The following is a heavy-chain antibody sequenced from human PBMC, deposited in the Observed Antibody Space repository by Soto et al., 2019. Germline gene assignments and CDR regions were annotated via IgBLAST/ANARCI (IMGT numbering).Heavy chain of an antibody. J-gene: IGHJ6*03. CDR2: MNPNSGNT. D-gene: IGHD4-17*01. CDR1: GFTHTSYD. Sequence: ASANASCNASGFTHTSYDINWVRQATGQGHEWMGWMNPNSGNTGYAQKFQGRVTMTRDTSISTAYMELSSLRSEDTAVYYCARGGADYGILYYMDVWGKGTTVTV. CDR3: ARGGADYGILYYMDV. V-gene: IGHV1-8*01.